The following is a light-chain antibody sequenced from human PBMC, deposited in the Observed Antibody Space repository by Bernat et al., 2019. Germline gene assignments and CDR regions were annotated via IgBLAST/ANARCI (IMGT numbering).Light chain of an antibody. J-gene: IGLJ3*02. CDR3: QSYDSSVWV. Sequence: NFMLTQPHSVSESPGKTVTISCSRSSGSIAGNCVQWYQQRPGSAPTTVMYEDNQRPYGVPDRFSGSIDRSSNSASLTISGLKTEDEADYYCQSYDSSVWVFGGGTKLTVL. CDR1: SGSIAGNC. CDR2: EDN. V-gene: IGLV6-57*04.